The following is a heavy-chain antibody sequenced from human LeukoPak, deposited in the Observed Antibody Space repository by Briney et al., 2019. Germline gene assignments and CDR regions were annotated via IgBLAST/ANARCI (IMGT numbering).Heavy chain of an antibody. CDR3: ARAVGYSYPNWFDP. D-gene: IGHD5-18*01. CDR2: IYYSGST. CDR1: GGSISSYY. V-gene: IGHV4-59*08. J-gene: IGHJ5*02. Sequence: SETLSLTCTVSGGSISSYYWSWIRQPPGKGLEWIGYIYYSGSTNYNPSLKSRVTISVDTSKNQFSLKLSSVTAADTAVYYCARAVGYSYPNWFDPWGQRTLVTVSS.